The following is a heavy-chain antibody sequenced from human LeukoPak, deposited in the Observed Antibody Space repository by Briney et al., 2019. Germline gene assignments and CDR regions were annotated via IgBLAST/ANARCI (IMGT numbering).Heavy chain of an antibody. CDR2: ITGSSSTI. V-gene: IGHV3-48*04. CDR1: GFTFSSYA. D-gene: IGHD2-21*02. CDR3: ARSRDWRIEY. J-gene: IGHJ4*02. Sequence: PGRSLRLSCAASGFTFSSYAMSWVRQAPGKGLEWVSYITGSSSTIHYADSVKGRFIISRDNAKNSVYLQMSSLRAEDTAIYYCARSRDWRIEYWGQGTLVTVSS.